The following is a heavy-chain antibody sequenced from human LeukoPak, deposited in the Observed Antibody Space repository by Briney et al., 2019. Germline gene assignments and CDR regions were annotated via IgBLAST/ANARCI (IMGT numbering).Heavy chain of an antibody. D-gene: IGHD2-15*01. V-gene: IGHV3-30*18. CDR3: AKDLGGVVVASRYGMDV. CDR2: ISHAGNKK. CDR1: GFTFSSYA. J-gene: IGHJ6*02. Sequence: GGSLILSCAASGFTFSSYAMSWVRQAPGKGPEWVAVISHAGNKKYYADSVKGRFTISRDNSKNTLHLQMNSLREEDTAVYYCAKDLGGVVVASRYGMDVWGQGTTVTVS.